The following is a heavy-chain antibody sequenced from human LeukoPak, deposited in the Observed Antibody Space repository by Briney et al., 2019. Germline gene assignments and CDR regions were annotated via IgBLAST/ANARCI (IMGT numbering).Heavy chain of an antibody. CDR3: ARQKQWQSFDY. J-gene: IGHJ4*02. CDR1: GGSISSSSYY. CDR2: IYYSGST. Sequence: SETLSLTCTVSGGSISSSSYYWGWIRQPPGKGLEWIGSIYYSGSTYYNPSLKCRVTISVDTSKNQFSLKLSSVTAADTAVYYCARQKQWQSFDYWGQGTLVTVSS. V-gene: IGHV4-39*01. D-gene: IGHD6-19*01.